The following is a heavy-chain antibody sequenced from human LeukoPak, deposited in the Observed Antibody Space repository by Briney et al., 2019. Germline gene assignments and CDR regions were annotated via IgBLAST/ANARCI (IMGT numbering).Heavy chain of an antibody. Sequence: GGSLRLSCAVSGLTFSRYAMSWVRQAPGKGLEWVSAISESGSGTYYADSVKGRFTISRDNSKNTLYLQMNSLRAEDTAVYYCAKDHRAVAGTVGAFDIWGQGTMVTVSS. CDR2: ISESGSGT. V-gene: IGHV3-23*01. CDR3: AKDHRAVAGTVGAFDI. D-gene: IGHD6-19*01. J-gene: IGHJ3*02. CDR1: GLTFSRYA.